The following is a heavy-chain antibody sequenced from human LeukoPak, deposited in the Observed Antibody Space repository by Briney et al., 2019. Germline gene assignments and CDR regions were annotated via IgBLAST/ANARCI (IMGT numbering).Heavy chain of an antibody. CDR3: ASQIAVAAAGTRGY. CDR2: ISSSSSYI. CDR1: GFTFSSYS. J-gene: IGHJ4*02. Sequence: PGGSLRLSCAASGFTFSSYSMNWVRQAPGKGLEWVSSISSSSSYIYYADSVKGRFTISRDNAKNSLYLQMNSLRAEDTAVYYCASQIAVAAAGTRGYWGQGTLVTVSS. D-gene: IGHD6-13*01. V-gene: IGHV3-21*01.